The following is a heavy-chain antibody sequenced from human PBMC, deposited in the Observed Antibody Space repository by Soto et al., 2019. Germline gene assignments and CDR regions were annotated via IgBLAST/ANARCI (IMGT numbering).Heavy chain of an antibody. CDR2: ISGSGGST. V-gene: IGHV3-23*01. CDR1: GFTFSTYA. CDR3: AKNWDTTSSSSSH. D-gene: IGHD6-6*01. J-gene: IGHJ4*02. Sequence: EVQLLESGGGLVQPGGSLRLSCAASGFTFSTYAMSWVRQAPGKGLEWVSAISGSGGSTYYADSVKGRFTISRDNSKNTLYLQMHSLIAEDTAVYYCAKNWDTTSSSSSHWGQGTLVTVSS.